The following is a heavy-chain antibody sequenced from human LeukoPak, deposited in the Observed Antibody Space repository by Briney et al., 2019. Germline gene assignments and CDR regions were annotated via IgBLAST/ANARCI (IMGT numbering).Heavy chain of an antibody. Sequence: GGSLRLSCAASGFTFSSYAMSWVRQAPGKGLEWVSAISGSGGSTYYADSVKGRFTISRDNAKNSLYLQMNSLRAEDTAVYYCAREYFYGSGSYYNGYWGQGTLVTVSS. D-gene: IGHD3-10*01. CDR3: AREYFYGSGSYYNGY. J-gene: IGHJ4*02. CDR2: ISGSGGST. V-gene: IGHV3-23*01. CDR1: GFTFSSYA.